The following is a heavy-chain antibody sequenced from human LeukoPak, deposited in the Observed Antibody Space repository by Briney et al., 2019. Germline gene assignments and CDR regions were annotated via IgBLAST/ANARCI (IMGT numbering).Heavy chain of an antibody. J-gene: IGHJ5*02. CDR2: IYTSGST. CDR3: ARQRYCSGGSCYSNWFDP. D-gene: IGHD2-15*01. V-gene: IGHV4-4*09. Sequence: SETLSLTCTVAGGSISSYYWSWIRQPPGKGLEWIGYIYTSGSTNYNPSLKSRVTISVDTSKNQFSLKLSSVTAADPAVYYCARQRYCSGGSCYSNWFDPWGQGTLVTVSS. CDR1: GGSISSYY.